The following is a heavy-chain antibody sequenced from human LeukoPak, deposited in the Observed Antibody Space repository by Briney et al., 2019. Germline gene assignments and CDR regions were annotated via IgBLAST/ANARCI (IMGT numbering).Heavy chain of an antibody. D-gene: IGHD3-22*01. J-gene: IGHJ4*02. Sequence: PGGSLRLSCAASGFTFSSYSMNWVRQAPGKGLEWVSSISSSSSYIYYADSVKGRFTISRDNAKNSLYLQMNSLRAEDTAVYYCARAMIVVARAFDYWGQGTLVTVSS. CDR2: ISSSSSYI. CDR3: ARAMIVVARAFDY. CDR1: GFTFSSYS. V-gene: IGHV3-21*01.